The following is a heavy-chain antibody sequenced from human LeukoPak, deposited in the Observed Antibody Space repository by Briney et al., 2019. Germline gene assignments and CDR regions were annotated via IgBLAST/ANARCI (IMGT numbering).Heavy chain of an antibody. D-gene: IGHD3-10*01. CDR2: IIPIFGTA. J-gene: IGHJ4*02. V-gene: IGHV1-69*05. Sequence: ASAKVSCKASGGTFSGYAISWVRQAPGQGLEWMGGIIPIFGTANYAQKFQGRVTITTDESTSTAYMELSSLRSEDTAVYYCARDPYYGGRLSGFDYWGQGTLVTVSS. CDR1: GGTFSGYA. CDR3: ARDPYYGGRLSGFDY.